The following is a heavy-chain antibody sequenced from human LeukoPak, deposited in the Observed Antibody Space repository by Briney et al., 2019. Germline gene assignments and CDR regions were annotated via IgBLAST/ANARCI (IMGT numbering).Heavy chain of an antibody. J-gene: IGHJ4*02. V-gene: IGHV4-61*01. CDR3: ARDPAGPYFWNYNYFDY. CDR2: IYYSGST. D-gene: IGHD1-7*01. Sequence: SETLSLTCTVSGGSVSSGSYCWSWIRQPPGKGLEWIGYIYYSGSTNYNPSLKSRVTISVDTSKNQFSLKLSSVTAADTAVYYCARDPAGPYFWNYNYFDYWGQGTLVTVSS. CDR1: GGSVSSGSYC.